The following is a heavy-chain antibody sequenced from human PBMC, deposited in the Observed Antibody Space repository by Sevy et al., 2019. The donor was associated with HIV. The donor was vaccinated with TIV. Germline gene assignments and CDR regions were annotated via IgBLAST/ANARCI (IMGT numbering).Heavy chain of an antibody. J-gene: IGHJ4*02. Sequence: GGSLRLSCVVSGFTFTSYWMSWVRQTPGKGLDWVATISPDGSDKYYVDSLKGRFTISRDNAKNSLYLQMNSLRAEDTAVDYCGRYFDSSGSYSSESQRFDYWGQGTLVTVSS. CDR2: ISPDGSDK. D-gene: IGHD3-9*01. CDR3: GRYFDSSGSYSSESQRFDY. V-gene: IGHV3-7*01. CDR1: GFTFTSYW.